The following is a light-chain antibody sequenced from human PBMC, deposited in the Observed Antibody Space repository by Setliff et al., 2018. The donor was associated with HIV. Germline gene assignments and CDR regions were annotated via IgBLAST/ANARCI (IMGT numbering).Light chain of an antibody. CDR1: SSDVGNYNY. CDR2: DVS. V-gene: IGLV2-14*01. J-gene: IGLJ1*01. Sequence: QSVLAQPASVSGSPGQSITISCTGISSDVGNYNYVSWYQEHPGKAPKLMIYDVSKRPSGVSNRFSGFKSGNTASLTISGLQAEDEADYHCSSYTGRSTFVFGTGTKVTVL. CDR3: SSYTGRSTFV.